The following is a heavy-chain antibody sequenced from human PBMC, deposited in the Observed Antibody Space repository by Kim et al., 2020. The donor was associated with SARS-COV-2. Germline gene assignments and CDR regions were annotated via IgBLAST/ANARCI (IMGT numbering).Heavy chain of an antibody. V-gene: IGHV3-21*01. CDR1: GFTFSSYS. CDR2: ISSSSSYI. CDR3: ARDTVDTASVGYYYGMDV. D-gene: IGHD5-18*01. J-gene: IGHJ6*02. Sequence: GGSLRLSCAASGFTFSSYSMNWVRQAPGKGLEWVSSISSSSSYIYYADSVKGRFTISRDNAKNSLYLQMNSLRAEDTAVYYCARDTVDTASVGYYYGMDVWGQGTTVTVSS.